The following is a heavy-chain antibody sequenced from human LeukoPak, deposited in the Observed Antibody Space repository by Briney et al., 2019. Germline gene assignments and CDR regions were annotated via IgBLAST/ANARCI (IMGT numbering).Heavy chain of an antibody. CDR3: ARGGPTVTSFDY. CDR2: INHSGST. Sequence: SETLSLTCAVYGGSFSGYYWSWIRQPPGKGLEWIGEINHSGSTNYNPSLKSRVTISVDTSKNQFSLKLSSVTAADTAVYYCARGGPTVTSFDYWGQGTLVTVSS. D-gene: IGHD4-17*01. J-gene: IGHJ4*02. CDR1: GGSFSGYY. V-gene: IGHV4-34*01.